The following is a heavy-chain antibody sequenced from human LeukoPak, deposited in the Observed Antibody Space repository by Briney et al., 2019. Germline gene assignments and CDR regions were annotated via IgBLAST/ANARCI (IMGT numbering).Heavy chain of an antibody. D-gene: IGHD5-18*01. J-gene: IGHJ4*02. CDR2: IKQNGSET. Sequence: GGSLRLSCAASGFTFSGYWMSWVRQAPGKGLEWVANIKQNGSETFYADSVRGRFTISRDNAKNSQYLQMNSLRVEDTAVYYCSRWANSIDYLGQGALVNGSS. CDR1: GFTFSGYW. CDR3: SRWANSIDY. V-gene: IGHV3-7*01.